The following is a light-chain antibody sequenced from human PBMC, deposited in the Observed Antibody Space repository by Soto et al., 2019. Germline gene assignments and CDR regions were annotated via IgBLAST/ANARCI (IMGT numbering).Light chain of an antibody. CDR3: QQSYSSPYT. J-gene: IGKJ2*01. CDR2: AAS. V-gene: IGKV1-39*01. CDR1: QSISSF. Sequence: DIQMTQSPSSLSASVGDTVTIPCRASQSISSFLNWYQQKPGQAPKLLIYAASSLQSGVPSRFSGCGSGTDFTLTIASLQPEDFATYYCQQSYSSPYTFGLGTKLEI.